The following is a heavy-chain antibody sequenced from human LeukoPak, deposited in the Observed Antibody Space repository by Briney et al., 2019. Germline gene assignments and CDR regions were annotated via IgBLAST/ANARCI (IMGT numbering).Heavy chain of an antibody. CDR1: GGSISSYY. CDR3: ARQRYDILTGYTSSYGMDV. D-gene: IGHD3-9*01. Sequence: TSETLSLTCTVSGGSISSYYWSWIRQPPGKGLEWIGYIYCSGSTNYNPSLKSRVTISVDTSKNQFSLKLSSVTAADTAVYYCARQRYDILTGYTSSYGMDVWGQGTTVTVSS. CDR2: IYCSGST. V-gene: IGHV4-59*08. J-gene: IGHJ6*02.